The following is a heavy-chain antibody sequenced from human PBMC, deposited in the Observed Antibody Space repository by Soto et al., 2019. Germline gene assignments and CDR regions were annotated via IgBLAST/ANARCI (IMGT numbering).Heavy chain of an antibody. J-gene: IGHJ4*02. V-gene: IGHV1-69*12. D-gene: IGHD5-18*01. CDR2: IIPMFGTA. CDR3: ASGIQLWLRRINNGYSG. Sequence: QVQLVQSGAEVKKPESSVKVSCKAPGGTFSTYAISWVRQAPGQGLEWMGGIIPMFGTANYAQRFQESVTITADESTNTVYMELSSLRSEDTAVYFCASGIQLWLRRINNGYSGWGQGTLVTVSS. CDR1: GGTFSTYA.